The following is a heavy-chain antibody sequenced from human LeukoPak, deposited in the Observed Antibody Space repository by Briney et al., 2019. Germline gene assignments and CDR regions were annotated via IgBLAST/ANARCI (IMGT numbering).Heavy chain of an antibody. J-gene: IGHJ6*03. CDR3: ARNGDYCSGGSCYDYYYYYYYMDV. CDR2: INPSGGST. D-gene: IGHD2-15*01. CDR1: GYTFTSYY. V-gene: IGHV1-46*01. Sequence: ASVKVSCKASGYTFTSYYMHWVRQAPGQGLEWMGIINPSGGSTSYAQKFQGRVTMTRDMSTSTVYMELSSLRSEDTAVYYCARNGDYCSGGSCYDYYYYYYYMDVWGKGTTVIVSS.